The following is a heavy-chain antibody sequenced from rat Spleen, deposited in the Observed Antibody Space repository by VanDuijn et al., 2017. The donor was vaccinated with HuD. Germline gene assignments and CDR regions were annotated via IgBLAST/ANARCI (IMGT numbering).Heavy chain of an antibody. D-gene: IGHD4-1*01. J-gene: IGHJ2*01. Sequence: EVQLVESGGGLVQPGRSLKLSCAASGFTFSDYYMAWVRQAPTKGLEWVATISYDGSSTYYRDSVKGRFTISRDNAKSTLYLQMDSLRSEDTATYYCASGRAALDYWGKGVMVTVSS. CDR3: ASGRAALDY. CDR1: GFTFSDYY. CDR2: ISYDGSST. V-gene: IGHV5-7*01.